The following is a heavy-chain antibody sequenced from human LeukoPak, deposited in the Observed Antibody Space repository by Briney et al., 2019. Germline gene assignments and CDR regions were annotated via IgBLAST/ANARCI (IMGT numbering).Heavy chain of an antibody. Sequence: ASVKVSCKASGGTFSSYDINWVRQATGQGLEWMGWRNPNSGNTGYAQKFQGRVTITRNTSISTAYMELSSLRSEDTAVYYCARETSSGFWSDDYKSDAFDIWGQGTMVTVSS. J-gene: IGHJ3*02. D-gene: IGHD3-3*01. CDR3: ARETSSGFWSDDYKSDAFDI. CDR1: GGTFSSYD. V-gene: IGHV1-8*03. CDR2: RNPNSGNT.